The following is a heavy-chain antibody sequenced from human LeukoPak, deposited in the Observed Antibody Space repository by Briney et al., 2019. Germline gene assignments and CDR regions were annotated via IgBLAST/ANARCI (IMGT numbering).Heavy chain of an antibody. Sequence: SETLSLTCTVSGGSISSSSYYWGWIRQPPGTGLEWIGSIYYSGSTYYNPSLKSRVTISVDTSKNQFSLKLSSVTAADTAVYYCARRSSGWYGFDYWGQGTLVTVSS. J-gene: IGHJ4*02. V-gene: IGHV4-39*01. D-gene: IGHD6-19*01. CDR1: GGSISSSSYY. CDR2: IYYSGST. CDR3: ARRSSGWYGFDY.